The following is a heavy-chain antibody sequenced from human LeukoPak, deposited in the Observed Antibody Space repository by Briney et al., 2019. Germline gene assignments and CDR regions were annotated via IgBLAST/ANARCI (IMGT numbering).Heavy chain of an antibody. CDR1: GGTFSSYA. CDR3: AGIDSSGSFLDY. Sequence: GASVKVSCKASGGTFSSYAISWVRQAPGQGLEWMGGIIPIFGTANYAQKFQGRVTITADESTSTAYMELSSLRSEDTAVYYCAGIDSSGSFLDYWGQGTLVTVSS. V-gene: IGHV1-69*13. D-gene: IGHD3-22*01. CDR2: IIPIFGTA. J-gene: IGHJ4*02.